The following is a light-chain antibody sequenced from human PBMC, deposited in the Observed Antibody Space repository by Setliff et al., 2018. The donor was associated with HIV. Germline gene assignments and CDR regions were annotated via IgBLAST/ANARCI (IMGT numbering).Light chain of an antibody. CDR3: TSYTSSSPS. V-gene: IGLV2-14*01. Sequence: QSALTQPASVSGSPGQSITISCTGTSSDVGGYNYVSWYQHHPGKAPKFVIYEISQRPSGVSNRFSGAKSGNTASLTISGLQAEDEADYYCTSYTSSSPSFGGGTKVTVL. CDR2: EIS. CDR1: SSDVGGYNY. J-gene: IGLJ2*01.